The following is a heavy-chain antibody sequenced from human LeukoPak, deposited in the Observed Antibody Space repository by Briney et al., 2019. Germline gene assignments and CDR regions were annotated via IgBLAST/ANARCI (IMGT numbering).Heavy chain of an antibody. CDR2: TYYRSKWNN. V-gene: IGHV6-1*01. Sequence: SQTLSLTCAISGDSVSSNSAAWNWIRQSPSRGLEWLGRTYYRSKWNNDYAGSVKSRLIINPDTSKNQFSLQLSSVTPEDTAAYFCARAREGGWYFDLWGRGTLVTVSS. J-gene: IGHJ2*01. CDR3: ARAREGGWYFDL. D-gene: IGHD1-26*01. CDR1: GDSVSSNSAA.